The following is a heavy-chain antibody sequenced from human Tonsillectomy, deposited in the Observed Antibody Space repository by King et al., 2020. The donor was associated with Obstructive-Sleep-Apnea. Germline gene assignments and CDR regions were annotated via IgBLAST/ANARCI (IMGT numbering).Heavy chain of an antibody. CDR1: GFTFSSYA. V-gene: IGHV3-23*04. CDR3: AKEIGDYSEYFQH. D-gene: IGHD4-17*01. Sequence: VQLVESGGGLVQPGGSLRLSCAASGFTFSSYAMTWVRQAPGKWLEWVSTMSGNGGRPYKADSVKGRCTISRYNSKNTLYLQMNSLRAEDTAVYYCAKEIGDYSEYFQHWGQGTLLTVSS. J-gene: IGHJ1*01. CDR2: MSGNGGRP.